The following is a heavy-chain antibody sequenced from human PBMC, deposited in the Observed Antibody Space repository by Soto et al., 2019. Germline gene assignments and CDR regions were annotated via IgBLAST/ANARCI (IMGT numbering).Heavy chain of an antibody. Sequence: ASVKVSCKASGYTFTSYGISWVRQAPGQGLEWMGWISAYNGNTNYAQKLQGRVTMTTDTSTSTAYMELRSLRSDDTAVYYRARDRRSRIVVVPAATYFDYWGQGTLVTVSS. CDR2: ISAYNGNT. CDR3: ARDRRSRIVVVPAATYFDY. J-gene: IGHJ4*02. D-gene: IGHD2-2*01. V-gene: IGHV1-18*01. CDR1: GYTFTSYG.